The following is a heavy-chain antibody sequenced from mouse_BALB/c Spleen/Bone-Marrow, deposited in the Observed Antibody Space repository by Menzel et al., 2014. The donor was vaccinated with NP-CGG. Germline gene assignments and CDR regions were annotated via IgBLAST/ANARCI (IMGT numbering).Heavy chain of an antibody. V-gene: IGHV1-69*02. J-gene: IGHJ2*01. Sequence: QVHVKQSGAELVRPGASVKLSCKASGYTFTSYWINWVKQRPGQGLEWIGNIYPSDSYTNYNQKFKDKATFTVEKSSSTTYMQLSSRTSEDSAVYYCTREGYDGSSYVDYWGQGTTLTVSS. CDR3: TREGYDGSSYVDY. D-gene: IGHD1-1*01. CDR2: IYPSDSYT. CDR1: GYTFTSYW.